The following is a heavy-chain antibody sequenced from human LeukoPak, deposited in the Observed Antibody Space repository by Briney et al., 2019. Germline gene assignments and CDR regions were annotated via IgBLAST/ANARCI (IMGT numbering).Heavy chain of an antibody. J-gene: IGHJ4*02. CDR3: ARTPDFDY. Sequence: GGSLRLSCAASGFTFSSYEMNWVRQAPGKGLEWVSHISGSGSTIYYADSVKGRFTISRDNAKNSLYLQMNSLRAEDTAVYHCARTPDFDYWGQGTLVTVSS. CDR1: GFTFSSYE. CDR2: ISGSGSTI. V-gene: IGHV3-48*03.